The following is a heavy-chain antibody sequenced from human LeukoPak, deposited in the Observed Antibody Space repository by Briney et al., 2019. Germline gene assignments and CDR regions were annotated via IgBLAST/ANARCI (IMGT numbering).Heavy chain of an antibody. CDR1: GFTFSSYG. CDR3: ARDGRAWYY. D-gene: IGHD1-1*01. Sequence: PGRSLRLSCAASGFTFSSYGMHWVRQAPGKGLEWVANIKQDGSETYYVDSVKGRFTISRDNAKNSLYLQMNSLRAEDTAVYYCARDGRAWYYWGQGTLVTVSS. CDR2: IKQDGSET. V-gene: IGHV3-7*01. J-gene: IGHJ4*02.